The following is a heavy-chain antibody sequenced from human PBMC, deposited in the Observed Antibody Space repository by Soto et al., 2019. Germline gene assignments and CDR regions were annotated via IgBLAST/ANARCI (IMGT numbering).Heavy chain of an antibody. CDR1: GGSISSYY. D-gene: IGHD3-10*02. CDR3: AIMIGDPVLSFDS. V-gene: IGHV4-59*01. Sequence: QVQLQESGPGLVKPSETLSLTCTVSGGSISSYYWSWIRQPPGKGLEWIGFIFYSGSTSYNPSLNVRVTISIDTSEYPFSLKLNSVTAAATALYYCAIMIGDPVLSFDSWRQGTLVAFSS. J-gene: IGHJ5*01. CDR2: IFYSGST.